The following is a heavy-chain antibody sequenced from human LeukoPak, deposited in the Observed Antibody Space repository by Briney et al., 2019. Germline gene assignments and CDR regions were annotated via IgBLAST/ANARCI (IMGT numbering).Heavy chain of an antibody. CDR1: GYTLTELS. CDR2: FDPEDGET. D-gene: IGHD6-13*01. J-gene: IGHJ5*02. V-gene: IGHV1-24*01. Sequence: ASVKVSCKVSGYTLTELSMHWVRQAPGKGLEWMGGFDPEDGETIYAQKFQGRVTMTEDTSTDTAYMELSSLRSEDTAVHYCAYQGPYSSSWGWFDPWGQGTLVTVSS. CDR3: AYQGPYSSSWGWFDP.